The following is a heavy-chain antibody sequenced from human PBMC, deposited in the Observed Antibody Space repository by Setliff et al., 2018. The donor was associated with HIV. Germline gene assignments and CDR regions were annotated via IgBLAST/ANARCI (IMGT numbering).Heavy chain of an antibody. Sequence: PSETLSLTCYVTDDPISSYYWSWVRQPAGKGLEWIGRLYVSGDTNYNPSLKSRVSMSVDTSRNQLSLRLTSVTAADTAVYFCARTTILQESFDLWGQGTMVTVSS. CDR1: DDPISSYY. D-gene: IGHD1-1*01. CDR3: ARTTILQESFDL. V-gene: IGHV4-4*07. J-gene: IGHJ3*01. CDR2: LYVSGDT.